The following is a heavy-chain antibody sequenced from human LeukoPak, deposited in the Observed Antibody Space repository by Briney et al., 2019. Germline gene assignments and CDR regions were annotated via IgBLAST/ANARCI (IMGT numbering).Heavy chain of an antibody. CDR1: GFTFSSYA. Sequence: GRSLRLSCAASGFTFSSYAMHWVRQAPGKGLEWVAVISYDGSNKYYADSVKGRFTISRDNSKNTLYLQMNTLRAEDTAVYYCAREDDWNYEDYWGQGTLVTVSS. CDR2: ISYDGSNK. D-gene: IGHD1-7*01. CDR3: AREDDWNYEDY. J-gene: IGHJ4*02. V-gene: IGHV3-30-3*01.